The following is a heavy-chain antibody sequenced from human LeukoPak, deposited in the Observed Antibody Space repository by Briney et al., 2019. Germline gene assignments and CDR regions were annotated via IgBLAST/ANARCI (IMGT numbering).Heavy chain of an antibody. D-gene: IGHD3-22*01. J-gene: IGHJ4*02. CDR3: ARSSGLDSSGYYPPGG. CDR2: ISSSSSYI. V-gene: IGHV3-21*01. Sequence: GGSLRLSCAASGFTFSSYMMTWVRQAPGKGLEWVSSISSSSSYIYYADSVKGRFTISRDNAKNSLYLQMNSLRAEDTAVYYCARSSGLDSSGYYPPGGWGQGTLVTVSS. CDR1: GFTFSSYM.